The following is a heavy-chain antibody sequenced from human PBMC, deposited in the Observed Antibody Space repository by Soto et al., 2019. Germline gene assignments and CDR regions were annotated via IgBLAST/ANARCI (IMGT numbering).Heavy chain of an antibody. CDR1: GIPVSSNY. J-gene: IGHJ6*02. CDR3: PRDGPDYYASRMDV. V-gene: IGHV3-53*04. CDR2: LHSGGDT. Sequence: EVQLVESGGGLVQPGGSLRLSCVASGIPVSSNYMTWVRQAPGKGLEWVSVLHSGGDTYYANSVKGRFTISRHDSTNTLYLQMNSLTPEDTAVYYWPRDGPDYYASRMDVWGQGTTVTVSS. D-gene: IGHD3-10*01.